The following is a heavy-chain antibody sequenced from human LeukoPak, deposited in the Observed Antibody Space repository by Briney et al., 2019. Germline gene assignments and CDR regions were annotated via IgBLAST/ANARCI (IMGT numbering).Heavy chain of an antibody. CDR1: GFRFTESW. V-gene: IGHV5-51*01. J-gene: IGHJ4*02. D-gene: IGHD6-13*01. CDR3: ARHEVRQQLPLH. Sequence: NRGESLKISCKGSGFRFTESWIGWVRQMPGKGLEWMGIIYPGDSDTRYSPSFQGQVTISADKSISTAYLQWSSLKASDTAMYYCARHEVRQQLPLHWGQGTLDTVSS. CDR2: IYPGDSDT.